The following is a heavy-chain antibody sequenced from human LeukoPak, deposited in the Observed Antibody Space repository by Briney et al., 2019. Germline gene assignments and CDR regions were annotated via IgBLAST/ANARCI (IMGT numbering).Heavy chain of an antibody. V-gene: IGHV1-8*03. D-gene: IGHD6-13*01. CDR1: GYTLTSYD. CDR2: MNPNSGNT. Sequence: ASVKVSCKASGYTLTSYDINWVRQATGQGLEWMGWMNPNSGNTGYAQKFQGRVTITWNTSISTAFMDLSSLRSEDTAVYYCARGPSGSWSSRVRYMDVWGKGTTVTVSS. J-gene: IGHJ6*03. CDR3: ARGPSGSWSSRVRYMDV.